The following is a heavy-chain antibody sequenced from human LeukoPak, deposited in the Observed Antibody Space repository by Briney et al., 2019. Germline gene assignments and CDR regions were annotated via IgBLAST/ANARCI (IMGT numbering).Heavy chain of an antibody. CDR3: ARVYYYGSGSQGNDY. CDR1: GFTFSSYG. J-gene: IGHJ4*02. CDR2: IRYDGSNK. V-gene: IGHV3-30*02. D-gene: IGHD3-10*01. Sequence: GGSLRLSCAASGFTFSSYGMHWVRQAPGKGLEWVAFIRYDGSNKYYADSVKGRFTISGDNSKNTLYLQMNSLRAEDTAVYYCARVYYYGSGSQGNDYWGQGTLVTVSS.